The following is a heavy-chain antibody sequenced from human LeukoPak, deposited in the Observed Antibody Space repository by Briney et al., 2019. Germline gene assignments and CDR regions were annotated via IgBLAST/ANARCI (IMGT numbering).Heavy chain of an antibody. D-gene: IGHD4-17*01. J-gene: IGHJ4*02. CDR3: ARDHGDFVGVRLGFDS. Sequence: SETLSLTCSVSGGSITTNSHYWSWIRQAAGKPMEWIGYIFTTGSTKYNPSLRSRVSISEDASRDQFSLSLRSVTAADTAVYYCARDHGDFVGVRLGFDSWGQGTLVTVSS. CDR1: GGSITTNSHY. CDR2: IFTTGST. V-gene: IGHV4-61*09.